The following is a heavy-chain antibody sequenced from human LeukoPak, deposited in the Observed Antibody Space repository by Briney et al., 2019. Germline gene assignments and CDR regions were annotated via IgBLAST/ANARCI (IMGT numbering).Heavy chain of an antibody. J-gene: IGHJ3*02. D-gene: IGHD3-10*01. CDR2: ISSSGSTI. Sequence: PGGSLRLSCAASGYTFSVYCMSWVRQAPGKGLEWVSYISSSGSTIYYADTVKGRFTISRNNAKNSLYLQMNSLRAEDTAVYYCASVGGAFDIWGQGTMVTVSS. CDR3: ASVGGAFDI. CDR1: GYTFSVYC. V-gene: IGHV3-11*04.